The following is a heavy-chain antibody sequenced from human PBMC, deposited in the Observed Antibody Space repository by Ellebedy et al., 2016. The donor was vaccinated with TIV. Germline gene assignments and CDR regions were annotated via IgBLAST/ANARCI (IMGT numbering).Heavy chain of an antibody. Sequence: GGSLRLSXEASGFTFSSYAMSWLRQAPGKGLEWVSVFGGRSATTYYADSVKGRFTICRDNSKNTLYLQMTSLRAEDTAVYYCAEAPTAIFAHFYYYYYYMDVWGKGTTVTVSS. CDR1: GFTFSSYA. CDR3: AEAPTAIFAHFYYYYYYMDV. V-gene: IGHV3-23*01. CDR2: FGGRSATT. D-gene: IGHD2-21*02. J-gene: IGHJ6*03.